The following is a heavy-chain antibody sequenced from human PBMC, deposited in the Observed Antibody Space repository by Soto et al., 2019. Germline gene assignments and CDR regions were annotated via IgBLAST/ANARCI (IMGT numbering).Heavy chain of an antibody. Sequence: SETLSLTCTVSGGSVSSGNYYWGWIRQPPGKGLEWIGNIHYSGSTYYDSSLKSRVTISVDTSKNRFSLKLSSVTAADTAVYYCASQHYYDSSGYYVGYWGQGTLVTVS. CDR1: GGSVSSGNYY. CDR3: ASQHYYDSSGYYVGY. V-gene: IGHV4-39*01. D-gene: IGHD3-22*01. CDR2: IHYSGST. J-gene: IGHJ4*02.